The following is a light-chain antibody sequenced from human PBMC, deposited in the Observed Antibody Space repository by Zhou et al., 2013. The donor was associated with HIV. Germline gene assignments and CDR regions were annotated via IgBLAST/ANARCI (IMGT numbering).Light chain of an antibody. J-gene: IGKJ1*01. CDR3: QQYYISPWT. V-gene: IGKV3-20*01. Sequence: EIVLTQSPGTLSLSPGERATLSCRASQSVSGSYLAWYQQKPGQAPRLLIYDTSSRATGIPDRFSGSGSGTDFTLTISRLEPEDFAVYHCQQYYISPWTFGKGPRWKSN. CDR2: DTS. CDR1: QSVSGSY.